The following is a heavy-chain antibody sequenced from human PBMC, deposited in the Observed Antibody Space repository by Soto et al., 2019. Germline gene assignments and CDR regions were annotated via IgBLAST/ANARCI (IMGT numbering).Heavy chain of an antibody. V-gene: IGHV4-61*08. CDR2: IHNSGSP. J-gene: IGHJ5*02. D-gene: IGHD2-2*01. Sequence: SETLSLTCSVSGASIYNGGYFWSWIRQSPGKGLEWIGHIHNSGSPYYNPSLKSRVTISVDTSKNQFSLKLTSVTAADTAVYYCARALWGPAGHINWFDPWGQGTRVTVSS. CDR3: ARALWGPAGHINWFDP. CDR1: GASIYNGGYF.